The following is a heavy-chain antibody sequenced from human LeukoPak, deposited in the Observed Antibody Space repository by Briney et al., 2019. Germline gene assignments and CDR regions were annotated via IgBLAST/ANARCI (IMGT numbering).Heavy chain of an antibody. CDR3: AKGLKKVGATTFNY. D-gene: IGHD1-26*01. CDR2: ISGSGGST. V-gene: IGHV3-23*01. CDR1: GFTFSDYY. Sequence: PGGSLRLSCAASGFTFSDYYMSWVRQAPGKGLEWVSAISGSGGSTYYADSVKGRFTISRDNSKNTLYLQMNSLRAEDTAVYYCAKGLKKVGATTFNYWGQGTLVTVSS. J-gene: IGHJ4*02.